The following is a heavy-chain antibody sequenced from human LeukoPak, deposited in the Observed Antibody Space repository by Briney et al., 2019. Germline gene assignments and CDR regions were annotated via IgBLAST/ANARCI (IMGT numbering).Heavy chain of an antibody. CDR1: GFTFSSYA. D-gene: IGHD3-10*01. Sequence: GGSLRLSCAASGFTFSSYAMHWVRQAPGKGLEWVAVISYDGSNKYYADSVKGRFTISRDNSKNTLYLQMNSLRAEDTAVYYCAKGDGSGTYVPLDYWGQGTLVTVSS. V-gene: IGHV3-30*04. J-gene: IGHJ4*02. CDR2: ISYDGSNK. CDR3: AKGDGSGTYVPLDY.